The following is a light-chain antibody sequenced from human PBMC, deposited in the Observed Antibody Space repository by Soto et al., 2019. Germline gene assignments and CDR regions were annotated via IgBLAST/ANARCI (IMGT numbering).Light chain of an antibody. V-gene: IGLV2-23*02. J-gene: IGLJ2*01. Sequence: QSVLTQPASVSGSPGQSITISCTGTSSDIGSYNLVSWYQQHPGKAPKLMIYEVTKRPSRVSNRFSGSKSGNTASLTISGPLAEDEADYYCCSYASNFTLLFGGGTQLTVL. CDR2: EVT. CDR1: SSDIGSYNL. CDR3: CSYASNFTLL.